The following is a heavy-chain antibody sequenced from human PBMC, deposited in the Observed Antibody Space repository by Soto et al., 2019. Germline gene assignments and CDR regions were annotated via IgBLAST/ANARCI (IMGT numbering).Heavy chain of an antibody. CDR3: ARLGWELLSGRQYFDY. CDR2: ISPYTGKT. CDR1: GYTFSDFA. J-gene: IGHJ4*02. V-gene: IGHV1-18*04. D-gene: IGHD1-26*01. Sequence: QVLLVQSGSEVKKPGASMKVSCQTSGYTFSDFALTWVRQVPDKGLEWLGWISPYTGKTNYAQRVHDRVALTTDTSTRTAYLELRSLTYDDTAVYYCARLGWELLSGRQYFDYWGQGTLVTVSS.